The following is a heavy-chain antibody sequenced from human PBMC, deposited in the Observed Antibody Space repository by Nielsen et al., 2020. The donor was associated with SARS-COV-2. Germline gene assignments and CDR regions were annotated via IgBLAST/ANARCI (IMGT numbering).Heavy chain of an antibody. Sequence: ASVKVSCKASGYTFTSYGISWVRQAPGQGLEWMGWISAYNGNTNYAQKLQGRVTMTTDTSTSTAYMELSSLRSEDTAVYYCASGRYYPQYYYYYYGMNVWGQGTTVTVSS. CDR1: GYTFTSYG. CDR3: ASGRYYPQYYYYYYGMNV. D-gene: IGHD3-10*01. J-gene: IGHJ6*02. V-gene: IGHV1-18*01. CDR2: ISAYNGNT.